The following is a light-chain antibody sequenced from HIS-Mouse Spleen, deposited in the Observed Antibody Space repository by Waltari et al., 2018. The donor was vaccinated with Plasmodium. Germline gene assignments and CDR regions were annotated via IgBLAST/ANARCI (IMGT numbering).Light chain of an antibody. J-gene: IGKJ3*01. V-gene: IGKV3-15*01. CDR3: QQYKNWSFT. Sequence: EIVMTQSPATLSVSPGERATLSCRASQSVSSNLAWYQQRPGQAPRLLSYGASTRATGIPARFSGSGSGTEVTLTISSLESEDFAVYYCQQYKNWSFTFGPGTKVDIK. CDR2: GAS. CDR1: QSVSSN.